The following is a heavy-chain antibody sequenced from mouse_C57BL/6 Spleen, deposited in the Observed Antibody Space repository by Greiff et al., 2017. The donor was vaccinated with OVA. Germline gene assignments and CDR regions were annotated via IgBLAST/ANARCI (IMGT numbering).Heavy chain of an antibody. CDR3: TTYYYGSSPFAY. J-gene: IGHJ3*01. CDR1: GFNIKDYY. V-gene: IGHV14-1*01. CDR2: IDPEDGDT. Sequence: VQLQQSGAELVRPGASVKLSCTASGFNIKDYYMHWVKQRPEQGLEWIGRIDPEDGDTEYAPKFQGTATMTADTSSNTAYLQLSSLTSEDTAVYYCTTYYYGSSPFAYWGQGTLVTVSA. D-gene: IGHD1-1*01.